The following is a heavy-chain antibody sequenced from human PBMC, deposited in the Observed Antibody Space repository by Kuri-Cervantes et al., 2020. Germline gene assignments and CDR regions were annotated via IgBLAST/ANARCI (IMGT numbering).Heavy chain of an antibody. J-gene: IGHJ6*02. Sequence: SVKVSCKASGGTFSSYTISWVRQAPGQGLEWMGRIIPILGIANYAQKFQGRVTITADKSTSTAYMELSSLRSEDTAVYYCASGRLTNWGSGVYGMDVWGQGTTVTVSS. V-gene: IGHV1-69*02. CDR3: ASGRLTNWGSGVYGMDV. CDR1: GGTFSSYT. CDR2: IIPILGIA. D-gene: IGHD7-27*01.